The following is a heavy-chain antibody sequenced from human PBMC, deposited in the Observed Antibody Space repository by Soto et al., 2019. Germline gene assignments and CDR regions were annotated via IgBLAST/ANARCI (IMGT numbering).Heavy chain of an antibody. Sequence: PSEPLSLTCTVSGGSISSYYWSWIRQPPGKGLEWIGYIYYSGSTNYNPSLKSRVTISVDTSKNQFSLKLSSVTAADTAVYYCARSVRGVQYYFDYWGQGTLVTVSS. CDR2: IYYSGST. V-gene: IGHV4-59*01. J-gene: IGHJ4*02. CDR3: ARSVRGVQYYFDY. D-gene: IGHD3-10*01. CDR1: GGSISSYY.